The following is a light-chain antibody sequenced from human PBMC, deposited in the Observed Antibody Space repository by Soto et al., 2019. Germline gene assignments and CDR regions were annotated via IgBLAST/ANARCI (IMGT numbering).Light chain of an antibody. J-gene: IGKJ2*01. CDR3: QRYSGYST. V-gene: IGKV1-5*03. CDR2: KAS. CDR1: QSISSW. Sequence: DIQMTQSPSTLSASVGDTVTITCRASQSISSWLAWYQQKPGKAPKLLISKASSLESGVPSRFSGSGSGTEFTLTISSLQHDDFATYHCQRYSGYSTFGQGTKLEIK.